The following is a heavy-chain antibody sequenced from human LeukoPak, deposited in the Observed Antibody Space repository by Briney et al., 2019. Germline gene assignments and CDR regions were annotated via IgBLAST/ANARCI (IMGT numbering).Heavy chain of an antibody. V-gene: IGHV4-34*01. CDR2: INHSGST. J-gene: IGHJ4*02. Sequence: SETLSLTCAVYGGSFSGYYWNCIRQPPGKGLEWIGEINHSGSTNYNPSLKSRVTISVDTSNNQFSLKLSSVTAADTAVYYCARGRLVAATRGVFDYWGQGTLVTVSS. CDR1: GGSFSGYY. D-gene: IGHD2-15*01. CDR3: ARGRLVAATRGVFDY.